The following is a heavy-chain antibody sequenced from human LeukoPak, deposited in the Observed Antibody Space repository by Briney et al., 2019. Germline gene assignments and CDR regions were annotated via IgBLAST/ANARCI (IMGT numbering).Heavy chain of an antibody. CDR1: GFTFSSYS. Sequence: GGSLRLSCAASGFTFSSYSMNWVRQAPGKGLEWVSSISSSSSYIYYADSVKGRFTISRDNAKNSLYLQMNSLRAEDTAVYYCARDQASGVQLWLEDYWGQGTLVTVSS. J-gene: IGHJ4*02. V-gene: IGHV3-21*01. D-gene: IGHD5-18*01. CDR3: ARDQASGVQLWLEDY. CDR2: ISSSSSYI.